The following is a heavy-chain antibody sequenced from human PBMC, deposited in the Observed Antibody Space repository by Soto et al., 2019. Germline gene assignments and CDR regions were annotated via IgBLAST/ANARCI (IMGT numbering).Heavy chain of an antibody. CDR3: ARSAYGDYFYYYYMDV. Sequence: EVQLVESGGGLVQPGGSQRLSCAASGFTFSSYWLQWVSQAPGKGLVWVSRINSDGSTTNYADSVKGRFTISRDIAKNTLYLQMNSLRAEDTAVYYCARSAYGDYFYYYYMDVWGKGTTVTVSS. CDR1: GFTFSSYW. V-gene: IGHV3-74*01. J-gene: IGHJ6*03. CDR2: INSDGSTT. D-gene: IGHD4-17*01.